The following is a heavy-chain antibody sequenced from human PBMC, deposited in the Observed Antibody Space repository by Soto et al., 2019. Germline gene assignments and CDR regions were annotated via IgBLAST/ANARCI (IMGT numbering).Heavy chain of an antibody. CDR2: VLPLYNKA. D-gene: IGHD1-26*01. J-gene: IGHJ5*02. V-gene: IGHV1-69*14. Sequence: QLTQSEAQLKQPGSSMKVSCQTSGYNFELYSLNWVRQVPGLRPAWLGGVLPLYNKAIYPPQFQGRVTINADSSTKTVSLKMTSLRSDDSGIYFCARDQGGSLLSTWFDIWGPGTPVTVS. CDR1: GYNFELYS. CDR3: ARDQGGSLLSTWFDI.